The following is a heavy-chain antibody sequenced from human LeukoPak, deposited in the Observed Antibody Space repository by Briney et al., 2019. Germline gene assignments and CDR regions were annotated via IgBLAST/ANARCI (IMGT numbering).Heavy chain of an antibody. D-gene: IGHD3-22*01. Sequence: GASVKVSCKASGGTFSSYAISWVRQAPGQGLEWMGRIIPILGIANHAQKFQGRVTITANKSTSTAYMELSSLRSEDTAVYYCARVPHYYDSSGYYYSFDYWGQGTLVTVSS. CDR1: GGTFSSYA. CDR3: ARVPHYYDSSGYYYSFDY. V-gene: IGHV1-69*04. CDR2: IIPILGIA. J-gene: IGHJ4*02.